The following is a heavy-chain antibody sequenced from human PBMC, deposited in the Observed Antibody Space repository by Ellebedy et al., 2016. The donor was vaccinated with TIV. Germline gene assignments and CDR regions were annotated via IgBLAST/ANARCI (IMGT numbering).Heavy chain of an antibody. V-gene: IGHV3-7*01. D-gene: IGHD2-15*01. J-gene: IGHJ4*02. CDR1: GFTFSSYW. CDR3: ARAIGAGDGK. Sequence: GGSLRLSXVASGFTFSSYWMHWVRQAPGKGLDWVANIKEDGSAIYYVDSVKGRFTISRDNAKNSLYLQMNSLRTEDTAVYYCARAIGAGDGKWGQGALVTVSS. CDR2: IKEDGSAI.